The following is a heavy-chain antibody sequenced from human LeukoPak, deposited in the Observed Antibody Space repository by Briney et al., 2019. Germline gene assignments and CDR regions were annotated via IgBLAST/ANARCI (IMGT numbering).Heavy chain of an antibody. V-gene: IGHV4-34*01. CDR2: INHSGST. CDR3: ARVPIVVVVAATLKSDWFGP. CDR1: GGSFSGYY. Sequence: KPSETLSLTCAVYGGSFSGYYWSWLRQPPGKGLEWIGEINHSGSTNYNPSLKSRVTISVDTSKNQFSLKLSSVTAADTAVYYCARVPIVVVVAATLKSDWFGPWGQGTLVTVSS. J-gene: IGHJ5*02. D-gene: IGHD2-15*01.